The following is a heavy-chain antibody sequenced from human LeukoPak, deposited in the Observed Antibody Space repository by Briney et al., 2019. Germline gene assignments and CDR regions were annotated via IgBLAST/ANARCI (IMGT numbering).Heavy chain of an antibody. J-gene: IGHJ4*02. CDR2: INTDGSIT. CDR3: ARERNLEIAVAGTIFNY. D-gene: IGHD6-19*01. V-gene: IGHV3-74*01. CDR1: GFTFSSYW. Sequence: GGSLRLSCAASGFTFSSYWMHWVRQAPGKGLVWVSRINTDGSITNYADSVKGRFTISRDNSKNTLYLQMKSLRAEDTAVYYCARERNLEIAVAGTIFNYWGQGTLVTVSS.